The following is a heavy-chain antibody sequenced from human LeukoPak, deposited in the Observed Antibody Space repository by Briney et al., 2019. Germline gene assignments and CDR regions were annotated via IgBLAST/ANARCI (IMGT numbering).Heavy chain of an antibody. D-gene: IGHD3-10*01. CDR3: ASGRGRYYYGSGSLLDY. J-gene: IGHJ4*02. Sequence: PSETLSLTCTVSGGSISSYYWSWIRQPPGKGLEWIGYIYYSGSTNYNPSLKSRVTISVDTSKNQFSLKLSSVTAADTAVYYCASGRGRYYYGSGSLLDYWGQGTLVTVSS. CDR2: IYYSGST. V-gene: IGHV4-59*12. CDR1: GGSISSYY.